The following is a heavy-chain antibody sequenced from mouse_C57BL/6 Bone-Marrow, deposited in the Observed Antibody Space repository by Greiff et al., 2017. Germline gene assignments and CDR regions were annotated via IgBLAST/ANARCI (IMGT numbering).Heavy chain of an antibody. CDR2: ISSGGSYT. CDR3: ARGGYDGSRWFAY. J-gene: IGHJ3*01. CDR1: GFTFSSYG. Sequence: SGGDLVKPGGSLKLSCAASGFTFSSYGMSWVRQTPDKRLEWVATISSGGSYTYYPDSVKGRFTISRDNAKNTLYLQMSSLKSEDTAMYYCARGGYDGSRWFAYWGQGTLVTVSA. D-gene: IGHD2-3*01. V-gene: IGHV5-6*01.